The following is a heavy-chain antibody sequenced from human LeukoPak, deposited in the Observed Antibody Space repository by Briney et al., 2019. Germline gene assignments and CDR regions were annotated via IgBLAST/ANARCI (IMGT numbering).Heavy chain of an antibody. CDR1: GGSFSGYY. CDR3: ARDIAHSSGWGYFDY. J-gene: IGHJ4*02. D-gene: IGHD6-19*01. Sequence: PSETLSLTCAVFGGSFSGYYWSWIRQPPGKGLECVVRNNHSGSTNYTPSLTSRVTTSVGTSKNQFSLKVSSVTAADTAVYYCARDIAHSSGWGYFDYWGQGTLVTVSS. CDR2: NNHSGST. V-gene: IGHV4-34*01.